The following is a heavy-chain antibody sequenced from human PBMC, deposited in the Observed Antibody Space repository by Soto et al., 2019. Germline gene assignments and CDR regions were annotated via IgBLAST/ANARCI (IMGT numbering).Heavy chain of an antibody. D-gene: IGHD6-13*01. Sequence: QVQLQESGPGLVKPSETLSLTCTVSGGSISSYYWSWIRQPPGKGLEWIGYIYYSGGTNYNPSLKSRVSISVDTSKNQFSLKLSSVTAADTAVYYCARGSSAAAGASFDYWGQGTLVTVSS. J-gene: IGHJ4*02. CDR2: IYYSGGT. CDR1: GGSISSYY. V-gene: IGHV4-59*01. CDR3: ARGSSAAAGASFDY.